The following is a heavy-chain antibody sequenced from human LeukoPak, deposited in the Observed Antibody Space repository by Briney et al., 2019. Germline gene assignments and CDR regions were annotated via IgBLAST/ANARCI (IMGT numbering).Heavy chain of an antibody. V-gene: IGHV4-39*07. CDR2: IYYSGST. D-gene: IGHD3-10*01. CDR1: GGSISSSSYY. J-gene: IGHJ6*03. CDR3: ARTTTVRGTYYMDV. Sequence: SETLSLTCTVSGGSISSSSYYWGWIRQPPGKGLEWIGNIYYSGSTYYNPSLKSRVTISVDTSKNRFSLKLWSVTAADTAVYYCARTTTVRGTYYMDVWGKGTTVTVSS.